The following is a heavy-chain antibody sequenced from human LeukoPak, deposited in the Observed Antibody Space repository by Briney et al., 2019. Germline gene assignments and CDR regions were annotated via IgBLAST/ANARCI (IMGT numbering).Heavy chain of an antibody. CDR3: ARAPTVLVGYCSSSSCQADY. D-gene: IGHD2-2*01. J-gene: IGHJ4*02. V-gene: IGHV3-23*01. CDR2: ISGSGGSA. CDR1: GFTFSIYA. Sequence: GGSLRLSCAASGFTFSIYAMSWVRQAPGKGLEWVSAISGSGGSAYYADSVRGRFTISRDNAENSLYLQMHSLRVEDTAVYYCARAPTVLVGYCSSSSCQADYWGQGTLVTVSS.